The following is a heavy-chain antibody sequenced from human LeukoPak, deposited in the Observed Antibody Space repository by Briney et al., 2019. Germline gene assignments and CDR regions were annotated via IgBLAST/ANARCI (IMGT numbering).Heavy chain of an antibody. D-gene: IGHD2-21*01. V-gene: IGHV3-7*04. CDR1: GFTFSSYY. CDR2: VKHDGSEK. Sequence: GGSLRLSCAASGFTFSSYYMSWVRQAPGKGLEWVANVKHDGSEKYCLDSVKGRFTISRDNAKNSLYLEMSSLRAEDTAVYYCARDRYCGGDRCYSDYWGQGTLVTVSS. CDR3: ARDRYCGGDRCYSDY. J-gene: IGHJ4*02.